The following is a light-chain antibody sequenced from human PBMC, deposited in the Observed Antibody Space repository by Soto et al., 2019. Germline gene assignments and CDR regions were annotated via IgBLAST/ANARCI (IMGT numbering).Light chain of an antibody. Sequence: QSVLTQPPSVSAAPGQKVTISCSGSSSNIGGNSVSWYQQLPGTAPKLIIYEVNNRPSGVSNRFSGSKSVNTASLTISGLQAEDEADYYCSSHSSSSAYYVFGTGTKVTVL. V-gene: IGLV2-14*01. J-gene: IGLJ1*01. CDR1: SSNIGGNS. CDR3: SSHSSSSAYYV. CDR2: EVN.